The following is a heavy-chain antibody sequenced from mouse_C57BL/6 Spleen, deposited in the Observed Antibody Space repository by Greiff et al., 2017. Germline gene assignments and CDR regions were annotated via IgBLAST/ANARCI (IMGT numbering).Heavy chain of an antibody. Sequence: EVQLQQSGPELVKPGASVKISCKASGYTFTDYYMNWVKQSHGKSLEWIGDINPNNGGTSYNQKFKGKATLTVDKSSSTAYMELRSLTSEDSAVXYCAPTVVSYYFDYWGQGTTLTVSS. J-gene: IGHJ2*01. V-gene: IGHV1-26*01. D-gene: IGHD1-1*01. CDR3: APTVVSYYFDY. CDR1: GYTFTDYY. CDR2: INPNNGGT.